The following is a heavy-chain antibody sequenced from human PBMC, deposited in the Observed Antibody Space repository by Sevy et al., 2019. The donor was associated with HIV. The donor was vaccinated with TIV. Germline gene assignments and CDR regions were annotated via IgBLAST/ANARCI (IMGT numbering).Heavy chain of an antibody. CDR3: AREGYDYRSGTYRRPNYYGMDV. D-gene: IGHD3-10*01. CDR1: GYTFSSYG. Sequence: ASVKVSCKASGYTFSSYGISWVRQAPGQGLEWMGWISDYNGYTNYAHKFQGRVTMSTETSTRTTYMELRSLRSDDTAVYFCAREGYDYRSGTYRRPNYYGMDVWGQGTAVTVSS. V-gene: IGHV1-18*01. CDR2: ISDYNGYT. J-gene: IGHJ6*02.